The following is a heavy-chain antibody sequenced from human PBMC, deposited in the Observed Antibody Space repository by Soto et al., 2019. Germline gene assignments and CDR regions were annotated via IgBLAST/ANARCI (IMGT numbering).Heavy chain of an antibody. J-gene: IGHJ6*02. CDR2: IYYSGST. CDR3: AREGLTGTIGLYYYYGMDV. V-gene: IGHV4-59*01. CDR1: GGSISSYY. D-gene: IGHD1-7*01. Sequence: NPSETLSLTCTVSGGSISSYYWSWIRQPPGKGLEWIGYIYYSGSTNYNPSLKSRVTISVDTSKNQFSLKLSSVTAADTAVYYCAREGLTGTIGLYYYYGMDVWGQGTTVTVS.